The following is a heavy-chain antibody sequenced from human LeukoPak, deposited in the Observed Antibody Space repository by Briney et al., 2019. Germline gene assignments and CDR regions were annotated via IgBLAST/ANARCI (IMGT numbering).Heavy chain of an antibody. CDR3: ASGTIVGARGADN. Sequence: PGGSLRLSCAASGFTFSTCSMKWVRQAPGRALEWVSSISGSSYHIYYADSGKGRFTISRDNANNLLYLQMNSLRAEDTAVYYCASGTIVGARGADNWGQGTLVAVSS. J-gene: IGHJ4*02. V-gene: IGHV3-21*01. CDR1: GFTFSTCS. D-gene: IGHD1-26*01. CDR2: ISGSSYHI.